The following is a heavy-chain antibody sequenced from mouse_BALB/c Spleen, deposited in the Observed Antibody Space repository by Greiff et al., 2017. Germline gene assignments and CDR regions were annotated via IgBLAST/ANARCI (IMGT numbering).Heavy chain of an antibody. D-gene: IGHD1-1*01. Sequence: VKLVESGPGLVAPSQSLSITCTVSGFSLSRYSVHWVRQPPGKGLEWLGMIWGGGSTDYNSALKSRLSISKDNSKSQVFLKMNSLQTDDTAMYYCARNGPFYGSSYGYAMDYWGQGTSVTVSS. V-gene: IGHV2-6-4*01. J-gene: IGHJ4*01. CDR1: GFSLSRYS. CDR2: IWGGGST. CDR3: ARNGPFYGSSYGYAMDY.